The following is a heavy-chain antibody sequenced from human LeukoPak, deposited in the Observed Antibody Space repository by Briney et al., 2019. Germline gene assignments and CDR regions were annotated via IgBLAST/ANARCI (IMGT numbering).Heavy chain of an antibody. CDR1: GFTFTSSA. V-gene: IGHV1-58*01. CDR2: IVVGSGNT. CDR3: AAGAVTTADFDY. D-gene: IGHD4-17*01. J-gene: IGHJ4*02. Sequence: SVKVSCKASGFTFTSSAVQWVRQARGQRLEWIGWIVVGSGNTNYAQKFQERVTITRDMSTSTAYMELSSLRSEDTAVYYCAAGAVTTADFDYWGQGTLATVSS.